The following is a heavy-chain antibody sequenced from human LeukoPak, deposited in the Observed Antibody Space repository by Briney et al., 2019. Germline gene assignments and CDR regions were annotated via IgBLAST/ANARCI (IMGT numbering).Heavy chain of an antibody. J-gene: IGHJ6*03. CDR2: IYHSGST. CDR3: ARVSTLQYYYYMDV. V-gene: IGHV4-59*01. Sequence: PSETLSLTCTVSGGSISSYYWSWIRQPPGKGLECIGYIYHSGSTNYNPSLKSRVTISVDTSNKQFSLELSSVTAADTAVYYCARVSTLQYYYYMDVWGKGTTVTVSS. CDR1: GGSISSYY.